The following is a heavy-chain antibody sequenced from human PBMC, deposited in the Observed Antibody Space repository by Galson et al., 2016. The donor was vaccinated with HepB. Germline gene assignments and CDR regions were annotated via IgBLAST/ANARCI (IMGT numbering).Heavy chain of an antibody. CDR3: ANVSPYYYDKSGYY. CDR1: GFTFSRHA. J-gene: IGHJ4*02. V-gene: IGHV3-23*01. CDR2: INGVGGT. Sequence: SLRLSCAASGFTFSRHAMSWVRQAPGKGLDWVSAINGVGGTYYADPVKGRFTISRDNSKHTLYLKMNSLRAEDTAIYYCANVSPYYYDKSGYYWGQGTLVTVSS. D-gene: IGHD3-22*01.